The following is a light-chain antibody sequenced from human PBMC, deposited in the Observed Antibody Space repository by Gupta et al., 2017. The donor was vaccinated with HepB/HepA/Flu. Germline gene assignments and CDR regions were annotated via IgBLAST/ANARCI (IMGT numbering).Light chain of an antibody. Sequence: SYELTQRPSVSVSPGQTASITCSGDKLGHKYVCWYQQKPGQSPVLVIYQDTKRPSGIPERFSGSNSGNTATLTISGTQAMDEADYYCQAWDSSTVVFGGGTKLTVL. CDR3: QAWDSSTVV. CDR1: KLGHKY. J-gene: IGLJ2*01. CDR2: QDT. V-gene: IGLV3-1*01.